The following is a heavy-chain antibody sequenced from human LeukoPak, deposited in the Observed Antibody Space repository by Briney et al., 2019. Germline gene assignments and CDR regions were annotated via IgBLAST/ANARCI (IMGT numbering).Heavy chain of an antibody. D-gene: IGHD3-10*01. Sequence: SETLSLTCTVSGGSISSYSWSWAWSWVRQPPGRGLEWIGYIYYSGSTTYNPSLKSRVTISLDTSKNQFSLKLSSVTAADTAVYYCAGDYGPGSYRFDYWGQGTLVTVSS. V-gene: IGHV4-59*12. CDR1: GGSISSYS. CDR3: AGDYGPGSYRFDY. CDR2: IYYSGST. J-gene: IGHJ4*02.